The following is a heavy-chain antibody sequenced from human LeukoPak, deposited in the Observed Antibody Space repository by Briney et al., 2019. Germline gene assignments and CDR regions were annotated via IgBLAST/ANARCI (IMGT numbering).Heavy chain of an antibody. Sequence: SETLSLTCTVSGGSISSYYWSWIRQPPGKGPEWIGYIYYSGSTNYNPSLKSRVTISVDTSKNQFSLKLSSVTAADTAVYYCARHELDSSGYGMGFDYWGQGTLVTVSS. V-gene: IGHV4-59*08. J-gene: IGHJ4*02. CDR3: ARHELDSSGYGMGFDY. CDR1: GGSISSYY. D-gene: IGHD3-22*01. CDR2: IYYSGST.